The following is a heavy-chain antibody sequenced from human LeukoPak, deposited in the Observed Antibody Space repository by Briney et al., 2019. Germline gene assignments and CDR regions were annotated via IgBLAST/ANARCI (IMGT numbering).Heavy chain of an antibody. CDR3: ARLNYDFWTGYRSMEYYYYYMDV. V-gene: IGHV3-21*01. Sequence: GGSLRLSCAASGFTFSSYSMNWVRQAPGKGLEWASSISSSGTYIYYADSVKGRFTISRDNAKNSLHLQMNSLRAEDTAIYYCARLNYDFWTGYRSMEYYYYYMDVWGKGTTVTVPS. CDR1: GFTFSSYS. CDR2: ISSSGTYI. D-gene: IGHD3-3*01. J-gene: IGHJ6*03.